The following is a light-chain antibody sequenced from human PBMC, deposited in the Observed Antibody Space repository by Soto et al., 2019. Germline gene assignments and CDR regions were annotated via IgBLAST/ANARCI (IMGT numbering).Light chain of an antibody. J-gene: IGKJ5*01. Sequence: DIQMTQSPSTLSASVGDRVTITCRASQSISSWLAWYQQKPGKAPNLLIYDASSLESGVPSRFSGSGSGTEFTLTISSLQPDDFATYYCQHYNSYPITFGQETRLEIK. CDR3: QHYNSYPIT. CDR1: QSISSW. V-gene: IGKV1-5*01. CDR2: DAS.